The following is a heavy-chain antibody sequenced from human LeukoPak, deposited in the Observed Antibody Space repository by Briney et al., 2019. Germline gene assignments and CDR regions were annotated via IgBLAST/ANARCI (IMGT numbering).Heavy chain of an antibody. CDR2: ISSSSSYI. D-gene: IGHD5-18*01. Sequence: GGSLRLSCAASGFTFSSYSMNWVRQAPGKGLEWVSSISSSSSYIYYADSVKGRFTISRDNAKNSLYLQMNSLRDEDTAVYYCARGGSGYSYGKIDSWGQGILVTVSS. J-gene: IGHJ4*02. CDR3: ARGGSGYSYGKIDS. V-gene: IGHV3-21*01. CDR1: GFTFSSYS.